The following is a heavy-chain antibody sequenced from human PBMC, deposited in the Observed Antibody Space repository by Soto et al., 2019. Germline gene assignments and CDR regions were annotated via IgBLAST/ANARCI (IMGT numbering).Heavy chain of an antibody. J-gene: IGHJ6*02. CDR3: ARQSEWLVPYYYYGMDV. CDR2: IDPSDSYT. CDR1: GYNFTSYW. Sequence: PGESLKISCKGSGYNFTSYWISWVRQMPGKGLEWMGRIDPSDSYTNYSPSFQGHVTISADKSISTAYLQWSSLKASDTAMYYCARQSEWLVPYYYYGMDVWGQGTTVTVSS. V-gene: IGHV5-10-1*01. D-gene: IGHD6-19*01.